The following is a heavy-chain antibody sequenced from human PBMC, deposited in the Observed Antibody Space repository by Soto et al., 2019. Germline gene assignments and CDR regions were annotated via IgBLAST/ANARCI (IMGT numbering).Heavy chain of an antibody. V-gene: IGHV1-2*04. CDR1: GYTFTGYY. Sequence: ASVKVSCKASGYTFTGYYMHWVRQAPGQGLEWMGWINPNSGGTNYAQKFQGWVTMTRDTSISTAYMELSRLRSDDTAVYYCARENTAMAPRAFDIWGQGTMVTVSS. D-gene: IGHD5-18*01. CDR2: INPNSGGT. J-gene: IGHJ3*02. CDR3: ARENTAMAPRAFDI.